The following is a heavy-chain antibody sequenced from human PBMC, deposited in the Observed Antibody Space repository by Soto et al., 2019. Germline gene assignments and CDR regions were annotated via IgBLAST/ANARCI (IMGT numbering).Heavy chain of an antibody. J-gene: IGHJ6*02. CDR3: ARTGSIAARPGGNYYYGMDV. D-gene: IGHD6-6*01. CDR1: GGTFSSYA. CDR2: IIPIFGTA. V-gene: IGHV1-69*12. Sequence: QVQLVQSGAEVKKPGSPVKVSCKASGGTFSSYAISWVRQAPGQGLEWMGGIIPIFGTANYAQKFQGRVTITADESTSTAYMELSSLRSEDTAVYYCARTGSIAARPGGNYYYGMDVWGQGTTVTVSS.